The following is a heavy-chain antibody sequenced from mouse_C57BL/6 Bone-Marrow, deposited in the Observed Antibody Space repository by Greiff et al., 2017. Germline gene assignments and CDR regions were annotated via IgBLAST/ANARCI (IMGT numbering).Heavy chain of an antibody. V-gene: IGHV1-81*01. Sequence: VQLQQSGAELARPGASVKLSCTASGYTFTNYGISWVKQTPGQGLEWIGEIYPRTGNPSYNEKFTGKATLTADKSSSTAYMELRSLTSEDSAVNCCAREGYYGSSDYWGQGTTLTVSS. CDR1: GYTFTNYG. CDR3: AREGYYGSSDY. D-gene: IGHD1-1*01. J-gene: IGHJ2*01. CDR2: IYPRTGNP.